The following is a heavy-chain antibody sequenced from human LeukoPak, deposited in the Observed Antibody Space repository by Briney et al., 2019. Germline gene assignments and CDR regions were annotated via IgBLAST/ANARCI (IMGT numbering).Heavy chain of an antibody. Sequence: ASVKVSCKASGYSFTNYAMNWVRQAPGQGLEWMGGIMPISGTANYAQKFQGRVTITADKPTNTAYMELSSLRSEDTAVYYCASGRTDIVVVPATLRNYYFDYWSQGTLVTVSS. J-gene: IGHJ4*02. CDR1: GYSFTNYA. CDR3: ASGRTDIVVVPATLRNYYFDY. D-gene: IGHD2-2*01. V-gene: IGHV1-69*06. CDR2: IMPISGTA.